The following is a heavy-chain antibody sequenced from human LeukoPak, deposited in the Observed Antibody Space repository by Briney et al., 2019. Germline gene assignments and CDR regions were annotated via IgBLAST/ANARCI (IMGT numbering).Heavy chain of an antibody. J-gene: IGHJ4*02. D-gene: IGHD4-23*01. Sequence: GGSLRLSCVASGFTFSSHSMNWVRQAPGKGLEWVSAITNSGGNTYYADSVKGRFTISRDNSKNTLYLQMNSLRAEDTAVYYCAKPDTVITMYFDYWGQGTLVTVSS. CDR3: AKPDTVITMYFDY. V-gene: IGHV3-23*01. CDR2: ITNSGGNT. CDR1: GFTFSSHS.